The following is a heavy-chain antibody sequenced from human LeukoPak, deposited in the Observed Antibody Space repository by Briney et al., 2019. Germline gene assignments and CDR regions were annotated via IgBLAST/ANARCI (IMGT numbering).Heavy chain of an antibody. V-gene: IGHV5-51*01. CDR3: AKQSSVTTPAS. CDR1: GYIFTNYW. D-gene: IGHD3-22*01. Sequence: GASLKISCKCSGYIFTNYWIGWVRQMPGKGLELVGIVYPGDSNAEYSPSFQGQVTISVDNSTSTAYLQWSSLRASDTAMYFCAKQSSVTTPASWGQGTLVTVSS. J-gene: IGHJ5*02. CDR2: VYPGDSNA.